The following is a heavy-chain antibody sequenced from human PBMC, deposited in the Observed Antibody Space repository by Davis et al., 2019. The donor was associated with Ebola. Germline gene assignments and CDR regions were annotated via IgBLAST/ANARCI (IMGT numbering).Heavy chain of an antibody. CDR3: AKDQPPDDIVVVVAASIDY. V-gene: IGHV3-30*04. D-gene: IGHD2-15*01. Sequence: PGSPLRLSFPASGFTSGSYAMHRVRPAPGKGLEWVAVISYDGSNKYYADSVKGRFTISRDNSKNTLYLQMNSLRAEDTAVYYCAKDQPPDDIVVVVAASIDYWGQGTLVTVSS. J-gene: IGHJ4*02. CDR2: ISYDGSNK. CDR1: GFTSGSYA.